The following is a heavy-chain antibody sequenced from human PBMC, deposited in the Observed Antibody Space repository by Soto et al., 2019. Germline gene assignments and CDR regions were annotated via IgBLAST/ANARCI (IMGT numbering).Heavy chain of an antibody. D-gene: IGHD2-15*01. CDR2: ISYDGSNK. Sequence: QVQLVESGGGVVQPGRSLRLSCAASGFTFSSYAMHWVRQAPGKGLEWVAVISYDGSNKYYADSVKGRFTISRDNSKNTLYLQMNSLRADDTAVYYCARDLVVAAPPAWYFDLWGRGTLVTVSS. V-gene: IGHV3-30-3*01. J-gene: IGHJ2*01. CDR1: GFTFSSYA. CDR3: ARDLVVAAPPAWYFDL.